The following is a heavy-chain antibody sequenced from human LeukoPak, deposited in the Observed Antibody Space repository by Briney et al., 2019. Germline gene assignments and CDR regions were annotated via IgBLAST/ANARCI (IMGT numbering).Heavy chain of an antibody. D-gene: IGHD2-2*01. V-gene: IGHV1-18*01. CDR3: ARDECTSASCYCYF. CDR1: GYTFTTYA. Sequence: ASVKVSCKASGYTFTTYAITWVRQAPGQGLEWMGWISGYNYNTNYAQKFQDRVTMTTNTSTSTAYMELRSLRSDDTAVYYCARDECTSASCYCYFWGQGTLVTVSS. J-gene: IGHJ4*02. CDR2: ISGYNYNT.